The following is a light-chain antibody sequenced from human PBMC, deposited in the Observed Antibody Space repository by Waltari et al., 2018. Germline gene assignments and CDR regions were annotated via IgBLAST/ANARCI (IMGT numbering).Light chain of an antibody. V-gene: IGLV3-1*01. CDR1: KLGDKY. J-gene: IGLJ2*01. CDR3: QAWDSNTGEV. Sequence: SYVLTQPPSVSVSPGQTASITCSGDKLGDKYAFWYQQKSGQSPVLVIFQDNKRPSGIPWRFSGSNSGNTATLTISGTQAMDEADYYCQAWDSNTGEVFGGGTKLTVL. CDR2: QDN.